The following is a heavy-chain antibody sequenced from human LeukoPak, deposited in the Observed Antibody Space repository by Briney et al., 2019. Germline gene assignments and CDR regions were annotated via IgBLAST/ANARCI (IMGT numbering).Heavy chain of an antibody. D-gene: IGHD3-22*01. J-gene: IGHJ4*02. CDR3: AKPTYYYDSSGYYGFDY. CDR2: ISGSGGST. CDR1: GFTFSSCA. V-gene: IGHV3-23*01. Sequence: GGSLRLSCAASGFTFSSCAMSWVRQAPGKGLEWVSSISGSGGSTYYADSVKGRFTISRDNSKTTLYLQMNSLRAEDTAVYYCAKPTYYYDSSGYYGFDYWGQGTLVTVSS.